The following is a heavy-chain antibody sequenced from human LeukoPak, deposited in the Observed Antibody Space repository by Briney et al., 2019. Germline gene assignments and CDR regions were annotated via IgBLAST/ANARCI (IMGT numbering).Heavy chain of an antibody. CDR3: ARALIGSVPDY. CDR1: GGSVSSSSYY. D-gene: IGHD3-22*01. CDR2: IYHSGST. J-gene: IGHJ4*02. V-gene: IGHV4-61*01. Sequence: SEILSLACTVSGGSVSSSSYYWSWIRQPPGKGLEWIGYIYHSGSTNYSPSLKSRVTISIDTSKNRFSLKLSSVTAADTAVYYCARALIGSVPDYWGQGTPVTVSS.